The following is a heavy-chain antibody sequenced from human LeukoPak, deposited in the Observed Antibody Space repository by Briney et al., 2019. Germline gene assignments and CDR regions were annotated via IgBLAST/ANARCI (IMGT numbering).Heavy chain of an antibody. V-gene: IGHV3-74*01. CDR3: AREAGGYVGVTYYYHHYMDV. D-gene: IGHD5-12*01. Sequence: GGSLRLSCAASGFTVSSYWMHWVRQAPGRGLVWVSRINSDGSNTIYADSVKGRFTISRDNSKNTLYLQMTSLRAEDTAIYYCAREAGGYVGVTYYYHHYMDVWGKGTAVTVSS. CDR2: INSDGSNT. J-gene: IGHJ6*03. CDR1: GFTVSSYW.